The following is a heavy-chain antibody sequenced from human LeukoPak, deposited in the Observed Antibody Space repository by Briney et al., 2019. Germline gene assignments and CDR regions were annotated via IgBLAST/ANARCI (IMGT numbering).Heavy chain of an antibody. J-gene: IGHJ4*02. CDR2: IYYSGST. CDR3: ARSVDTGNPGFDY. V-gene: IGHV4-59*01. Sequence: SETLSLTCTVSGGSISSYYWSWIRQPPGKGLEWIGYIYYSGSTNYNPSLKSRVTTSVDTSKNQFSLKLSSVTAADTAVYYCARSVDTGNPGFDYWGQGTLVTVSS. CDR1: GGSISSYY. D-gene: IGHD5-18*01.